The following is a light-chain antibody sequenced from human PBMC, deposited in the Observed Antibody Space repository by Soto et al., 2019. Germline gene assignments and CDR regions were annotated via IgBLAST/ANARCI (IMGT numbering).Light chain of an antibody. CDR2: GNT. CDR3: QSYDSGLTGSV. J-gene: IGLJ3*02. Sequence: QSVLTHPPSVSGAPGQRVTISCTGSSSNIGAGFDVHWYQQLPGTAPKLLIYGNTNRPSGVPDRFSGSKSGTSASLAITGLQAEDDGDYYCQSYDSGLTGSVFGGGTKVTVL. CDR1: SSNIGAGFD. V-gene: IGLV1-40*01.